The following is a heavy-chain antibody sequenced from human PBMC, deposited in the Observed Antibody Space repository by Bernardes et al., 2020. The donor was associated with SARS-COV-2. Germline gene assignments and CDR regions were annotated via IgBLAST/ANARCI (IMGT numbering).Heavy chain of an antibody. J-gene: IGHJ6*02. V-gene: IGHV3-21*06. Sequence: GGSLRLSCAASGFTFSSYNMNWVRQAPGKGLEWVSSITSSSSYIFYADSLKGRFTISRDNAKNSVYLQMNSLRAEDTAVYYCAREGGYTDYYGMDVWGQGTTVTVSS. CDR2: ITSSSSYI. CDR3: AREGGYTDYYGMDV. D-gene: IGHD6-19*01. CDR1: GFTFSSYN.